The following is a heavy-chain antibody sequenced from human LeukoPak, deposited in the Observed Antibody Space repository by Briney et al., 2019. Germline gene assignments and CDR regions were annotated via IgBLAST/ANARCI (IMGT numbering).Heavy chain of an antibody. V-gene: IGHV1-69*04. Sequence: SVKVSCKASGGTFSSYAISWVRQAPGQGLEWMGRIIPILGIANYAQKFQGRVTITADKSTSTAYMELSSLRSDDTAVYYCARAYDFWSGRNDAFDIWGQGTMVTVSS. CDR1: GGTFSSYA. D-gene: IGHD3-3*01. J-gene: IGHJ3*02. CDR3: ARAYDFWSGRNDAFDI. CDR2: IIPILGIA.